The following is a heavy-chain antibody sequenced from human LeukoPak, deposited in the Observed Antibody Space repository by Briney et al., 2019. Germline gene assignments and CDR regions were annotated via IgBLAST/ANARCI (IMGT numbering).Heavy chain of an antibody. CDR3: ARDRSSSSFDY. D-gene: IGHD6-6*01. J-gene: IGHJ4*02. V-gene: IGHV3-33*01. Sequence: PGRSLRLSCAASGFTFGSYGMHWVRQAPGKGLEWVAVIWYDGSNKYYADSVKGRFTISRDNSKNTLYLQMNSLRAEDTAVYYCARDRSSSSFDYWGQGTLVTVSS. CDR2: IWYDGSNK. CDR1: GFTFGSYG.